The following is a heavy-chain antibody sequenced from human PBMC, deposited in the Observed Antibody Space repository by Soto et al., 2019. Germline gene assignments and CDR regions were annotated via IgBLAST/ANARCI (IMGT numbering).Heavy chain of an antibody. CDR2: ISAYNGNT. J-gene: IGHJ5*02. CDR1: GYTFTSYG. V-gene: IGHV1-18*01. Sequence: GASVKVSCKASGYTFTSYGISWVRQAPGQGLEWMGWISAYNGNTNYAQKLQGRVTMTTDTSTSTAYMELRSLRSDDTAVYYCARQMAYSYGHWSFGPWRKGPLITACS. D-gene: IGHD5-18*01. CDR3: ARQMAYSYGHWSFGP.